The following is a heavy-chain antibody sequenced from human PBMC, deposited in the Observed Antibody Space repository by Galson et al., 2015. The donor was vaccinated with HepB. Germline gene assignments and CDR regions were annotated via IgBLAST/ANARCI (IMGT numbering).Heavy chain of an antibody. Sequence: SLRLSCAASGFTFSSYTMNWVRQAPGKGLESVSYISSTGTTMYYADSAKGRFTISGDKAQNSLYLQMNSLRDEDTAVYYCARVYFGSGSSSAYWYFDLWGRGALVTVSS. CDR1: GFTFSSYT. CDR2: ISSTGTTM. D-gene: IGHD3-10*01. J-gene: IGHJ2*01. V-gene: IGHV3-48*02. CDR3: ARVYFGSGSSSAYWYFDL.